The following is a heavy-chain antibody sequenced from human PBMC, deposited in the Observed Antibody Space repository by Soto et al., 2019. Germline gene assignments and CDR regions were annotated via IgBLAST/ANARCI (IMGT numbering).Heavy chain of an antibody. J-gene: IGHJ4*02. CDR3: AADGYSYALDY. Sequence: AGGSLRLSCAASGFTFSSYWMSWVRQAPGKGLEWVANIKQDGSEKYYVDSVKGRFTISRDNAKNSLYLQMNSLRAEDTAVYYCAADGYSYALDYWGQGTLVTVSS. D-gene: IGHD5-18*01. CDR2: IKQDGSEK. CDR1: GFTFSSYW. V-gene: IGHV3-7*01.